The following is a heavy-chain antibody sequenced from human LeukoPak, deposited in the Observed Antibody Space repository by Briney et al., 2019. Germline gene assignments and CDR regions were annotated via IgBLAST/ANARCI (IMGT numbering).Heavy chain of an antibody. D-gene: IGHD3-10*02. CDR3: TRGMLRQPPDY. CDR1: GFSFSTYG. CDR2: ISDDETYK. V-gene: IGHV3-30*03. J-gene: IGHJ4*02. Sequence: PGGSLRLSYVASGFSFSTYGMSWVRQAPGKGLEWVTAISDDETYKFYADSVKGRFTISRDNSKNTLYLQMNSLRVEDTAIYYCTRGMLRQPPDYWGQGMLVTVSS.